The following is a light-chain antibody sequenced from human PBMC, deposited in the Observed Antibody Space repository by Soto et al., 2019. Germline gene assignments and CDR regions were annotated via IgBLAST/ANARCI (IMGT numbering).Light chain of an antibody. CDR3: QKYNSVPWT. J-gene: IGKJ1*01. V-gene: IGKV1-27*01. CDR2: AAS. Sequence: DLQMTQSPSSLSASVGDRVAITCRASQAINKYLAWYQQKPGKVPKLLIYAASTLQIGVPSRFSGSGSGTDYTLTISSLQPEDVATYYCQKYNSVPWTFGQGTQVEIK. CDR1: QAINKY.